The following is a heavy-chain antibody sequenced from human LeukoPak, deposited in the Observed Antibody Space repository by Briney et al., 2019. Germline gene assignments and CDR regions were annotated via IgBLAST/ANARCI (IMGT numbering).Heavy chain of an antibody. CDR2: ISDSGGAT. V-gene: IGHV3-23*01. Sequence: GGSLRLSCAASGFTFSTYAMTWVRQAPGKGLERISTISDSGGATYYADSVKGRFTISRDNSKNTLYLQMNSLRADDTAVYYCANPDYGDYDGALTWGQGTLVTVSS. J-gene: IGHJ5*02. D-gene: IGHD4-17*01. CDR3: ANPDYGDYDGALT. CDR1: GFTFSTYA.